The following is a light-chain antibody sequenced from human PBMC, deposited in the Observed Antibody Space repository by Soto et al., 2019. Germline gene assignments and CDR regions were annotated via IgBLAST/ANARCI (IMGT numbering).Light chain of an antibody. CDR2: QVS. J-gene: IGKJ2*01. CDR3: MQGTHWPPYT. Sequence: DVVMTQSPLPLPVTLGQSASISCRSSQSLLHSDGNTYLSWFQQRPGQSPRRLIYQVSNRDSGVPDRFGGSGSGTDFTLKISRVEAEDVGVYYCMQGTHWPPYTFGQGTKLEIK. CDR1: QSLLHSDGNTY. V-gene: IGKV2-30*02.